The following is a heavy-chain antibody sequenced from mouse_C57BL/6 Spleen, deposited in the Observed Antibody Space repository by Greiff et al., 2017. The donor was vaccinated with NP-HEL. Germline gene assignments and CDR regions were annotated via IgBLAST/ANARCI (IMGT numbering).Heavy chain of an antibody. CDR2: INPNNGGT. CDR3: ARATHRTSSFAY. CDR1: GYTFTDYY. V-gene: IGHV1-26*01. J-gene: IGHJ3*01. D-gene: IGHD5-1*01. Sequence: VQLQQSGPELVKPGASVKISCKASGYTFTDYYMNWVKQSHGKSLEWIGDINPNNGGTSYNQKFKGKATLTVDKSSSTAYMELRSLTSEDSAFYYCARATHRTSSFAYWCQGALVTVSA.